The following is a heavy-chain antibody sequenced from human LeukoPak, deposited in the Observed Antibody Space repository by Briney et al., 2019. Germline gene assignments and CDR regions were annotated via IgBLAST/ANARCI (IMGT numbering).Heavy chain of an antibody. D-gene: IGHD1-26*01. J-gene: IGHJ4*02. CDR2: ISYDGGNK. Sequence: GGSLRLSCAASGFTFSSYAMHWVRQAPGKGLEWVAVISYDGGNKYYADSVKGRFTISRDNSKNTLYLQMNSLRAEDTAVYYCARETWELHFDYWGQGTLVTVSS. CDR3: ARETWELHFDY. CDR1: GFTFSSYA. V-gene: IGHV3-30*04.